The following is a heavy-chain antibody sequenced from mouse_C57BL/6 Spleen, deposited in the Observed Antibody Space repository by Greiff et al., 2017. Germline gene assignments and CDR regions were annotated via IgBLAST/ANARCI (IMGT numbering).Heavy chain of an antibody. CDR3: ARHNGNLFAY. J-gene: IGHJ3*01. V-gene: IGHV5-9*01. D-gene: IGHD2-1*01. CDR1: GFTFSSYT. CDR2: ISGGGGNT. Sequence: EVQLVESGGGLVKPGGSLKLSCAASGFTFSSYTMSWVRQTPEKRLEWVATISGGGGNTYYPDSVKGRFTISRDNAKNTLYLQMSSLRSEDTALYYCARHNGNLFAYWGQGTLVTVSA.